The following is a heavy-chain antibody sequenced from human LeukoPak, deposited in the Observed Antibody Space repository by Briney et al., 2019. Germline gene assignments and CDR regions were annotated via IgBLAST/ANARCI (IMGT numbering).Heavy chain of an antibody. Sequence: PGGSLRLSCAASGFTFSSYWMHWVRQAPGKGLVWVSRIKTDGSITSYADSVKDRFTISRDNAKNTLYVQMNSLRVEDTAVYYCARVATGSYHFAYWGQGTLVTVSS. CDR1: GFTFSSYW. CDR3: ARVATGSYHFAY. J-gene: IGHJ4*02. V-gene: IGHV3-74*01. D-gene: IGHD1-26*01. CDR2: IKTDGSIT.